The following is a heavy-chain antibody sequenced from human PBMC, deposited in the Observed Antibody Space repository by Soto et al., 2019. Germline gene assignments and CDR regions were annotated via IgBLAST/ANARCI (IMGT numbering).Heavy chain of an antibody. D-gene: IGHD6-19*01. CDR3: ARDPWYSSGWYGTEYFQH. Sequence: ASVKASCKSSGFTFTSSAVQCVRQAPEQGLEWMGWISAYNGNTNYAQKLQGRVTMTTDTSTSTAYMELRSLRSDDTAVYYCARDPWYSSGWYGTEYFQHWGQGTLVTVSS. CDR2: ISAYNGNT. V-gene: IGHV1-18*01. CDR1: GFTFTSSA. J-gene: IGHJ1*01.